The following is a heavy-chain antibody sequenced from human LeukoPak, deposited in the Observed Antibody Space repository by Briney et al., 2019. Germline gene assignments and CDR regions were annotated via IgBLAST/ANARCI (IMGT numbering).Heavy chain of an antibody. CDR3: ARWVRQNDYGDYRWFDP. V-gene: IGHV4-61*02. J-gene: IGHJ5*02. CDR1: GGSISSGSYY. Sequence: PSETLSLICTVSGGSISSGSYYWSWIRQSAGKGLEWIGRIYTSGSTNSNPSLKSRVTISLDTSKNQFSLKLSSVTAADTAVYYCARWVRQNDYGDYRWFDPWGQGTLVTVSS. CDR2: IYTSGST. D-gene: IGHD4-17*01.